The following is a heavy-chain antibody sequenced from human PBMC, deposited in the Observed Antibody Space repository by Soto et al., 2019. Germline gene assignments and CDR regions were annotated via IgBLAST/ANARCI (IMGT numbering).Heavy chain of an antibody. Sequence: QLQLQESGPGLVKPSETLSLTCTVSGDSISSSSYHWGWIRQPPGKGLEWIGSIYYSGSTYYNPSPKSRVTIYVDTTKNQFSLKLSSVTAADPAGHYCARSGGLQHIDYWGQGTLVTVSS. CDR2: IYYSGST. CDR1: GDSISSSSYH. V-gene: IGHV4-39*01. CDR3: ARSGGLQHIDY. J-gene: IGHJ4*02. D-gene: IGHD4-4*01.